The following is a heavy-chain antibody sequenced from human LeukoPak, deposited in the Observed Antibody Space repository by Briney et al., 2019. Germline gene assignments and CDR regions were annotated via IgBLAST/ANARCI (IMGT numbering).Heavy chain of an antibody. CDR2: ISSSSSYI. V-gene: IGHV3-21*01. D-gene: IGHD2-15*01. CDR1: GFTFSSYS. J-gene: IGHJ4*02. CDR3: ARVRLYCSGGSCYPYYFDY. Sequence: TGGSLRLSCAAFGFTFSSYSMNWVRQAPGKGLEWVSSISSSSSYIYYADSVKGRFTISRDNAKNTLYLQMNSLRAEDTAVYYCARVRLYCSGGSCYPYYFDYWGQGTLVTVSS.